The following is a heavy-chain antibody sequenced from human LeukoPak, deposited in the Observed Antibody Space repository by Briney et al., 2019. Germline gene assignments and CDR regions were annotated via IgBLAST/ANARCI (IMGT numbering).Heavy chain of an antibody. CDR3: AKDLTGPDFDRLEFPGYYFDY. D-gene: IGHD3-9*01. CDR2: INGGGGNT. V-gene: IGHV3-23*01. CDR1: GFTFNSYV. Sequence: GGSLRLSCAASGFTFNSYVMSWVRQAPGKGLEWVSAINGGGGNTYYADSVKGRFTISRDNSKNMVYLQMNSLRADDTAVYYCAKDLTGPDFDRLEFPGYYFDYWGQGTLVTVSS. J-gene: IGHJ4*02.